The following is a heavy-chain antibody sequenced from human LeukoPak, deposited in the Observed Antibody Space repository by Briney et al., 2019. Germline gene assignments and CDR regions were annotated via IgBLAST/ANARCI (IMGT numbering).Heavy chain of an antibody. CDR3: ARAPVLLWFGDYFNY. D-gene: IGHD3-10*01. J-gene: IGHJ4*02. Sequence: ASVKVSCKASGGTFSSYAISWVRQAPGQGLEWMGGIIPIFGTANYAQKFQGRVTITADKSTSTAYMELSSLRSEDTAVYYCARAPVLLWFGDYFNYWGQGTLVTVSS. V-gene: IGHV1-69*06. CDR1: GGTFSSYA. CDR2: IIPIFGTA.